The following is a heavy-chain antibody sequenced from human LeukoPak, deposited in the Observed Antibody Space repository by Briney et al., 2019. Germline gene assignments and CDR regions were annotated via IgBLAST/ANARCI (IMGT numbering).Heavy chain of an antibody. D-gene: IGHD4-17*01. J-gene: IGHJ3*02. CDR2: ISSTSSYI. CDR3: ARPPRVYGDHDVFDM. CDR1: GLTFSNYN. V-gene: IGHV3-21*01. Sequence: PGGSLRLSCAASGLTFSNYNMNWVRQTPGKGLEWVSSISSTSSYIYYADSVKGRFTISRDNAKNSLYLQMNSLRAEDTVVYYCARPPRVYGDHDVFDMWGEGTMLTVS.